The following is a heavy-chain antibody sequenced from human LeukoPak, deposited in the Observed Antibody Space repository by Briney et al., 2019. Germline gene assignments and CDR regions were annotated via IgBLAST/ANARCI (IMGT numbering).Heavy chain of an antibody. J-gene: IGHJ6*02. CDR3: ARGLGYYDQKGKKLDV. V-gene: IGHV4-34*01. CDR1: GGSFSDYY. Sequence: PSETLSLTCAVYGGSFSDYYWSWIRQPPGKGLEWIGEINHSGSTSYNPSLKSRVTISVDTSKNQFSLKLSSVTAADTAVYYCARGLGYYDQKGKKLDVWGQGTTVTVS. D-gene: IGHD3-22*01. CDR2: INHSGST.